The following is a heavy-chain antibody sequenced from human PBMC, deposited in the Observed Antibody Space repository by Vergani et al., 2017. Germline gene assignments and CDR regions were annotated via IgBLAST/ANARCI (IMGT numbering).Heavy chain of an antibody. CDR3: ARDRDDILTGYSDY. D-gene: IGHD3-9*01. J-gene: IGHJ4*02. V-gene: IGHV3-48*01. Sequence: EVQLVESGGGLVQPGGSLRLSCAASGFTFSSYSMNWVRQAPGKGLEWVSYISSSSSTIYYADSVKGRFTISRDNAKNSLYLQMNSLRAEDTAVYYCARDRDDILTGYSDYWGQGTLVTVSS. CDR1: GFTFSSYS. CDR2: ISSSSSTI.